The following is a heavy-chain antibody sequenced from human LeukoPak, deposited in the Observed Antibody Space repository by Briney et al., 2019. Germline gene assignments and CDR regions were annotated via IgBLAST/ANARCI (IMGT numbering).Heavy chain of an antibody. V-gene: IGHV3-23*01. CDR3: ARGVKESHCGGDCYSTNWCDC. Sequence: GGSLRLSCAASGFTFSSYAMSWVRQAPGKGLEWVSAISGSGGSTYYADSVKGRFTISRDNSKNTLYLQMNSLRAEDTAVYYCARGVKESHCGGDCYSTNWCDCWRQGSVVSVSS. D-gene: IGHD2-21*01. J-gene: IGHJ5*01. CDR2: ISGSGGST. CDR1: GFTFSSYA.